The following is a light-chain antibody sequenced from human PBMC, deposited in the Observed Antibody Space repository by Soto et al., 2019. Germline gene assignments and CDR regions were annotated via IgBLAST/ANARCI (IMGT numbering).Light chain of an antibody. J-gene: IGLJ3*02. Sequence: QSALTQPRSVSGSPGQSVTISCTGTSSDVGGYNYVTWYQQHPGKAPKLMIYDVSKRPSGGPDRFSGSKSGNTASLTISGLQAEDEADYYCCSYAGSYWVFGGGTKLTVL. CDR1: SSDVGGYNY. CDR2: DVS. V-gene: IGLV2-11*01. CDR3: CSYAGSYWV.